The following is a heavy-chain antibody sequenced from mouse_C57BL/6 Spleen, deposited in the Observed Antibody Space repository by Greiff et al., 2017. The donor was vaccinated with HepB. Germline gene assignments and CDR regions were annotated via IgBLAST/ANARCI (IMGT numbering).Heavy chain of an antibody. V-gene: IGHV5-17*01. D-gene: IGHD3-2*02. CDR3: ARHVSSGYLYAMDY. J-gene: IGHJ4*01. Sequence: EVKLVESGGGLVKPGGSLKLSCAASGFTFSDYGMHWVRQAPEKGLEWVAYISSGSSTIYYADTVKGRFTISRDNAKNTLFLQMTSLRSEDTAMYYCARHVSSGYLYAMDYWGQGTSVTVSS. CDR2: ISSGSSTI. CDR1: GFTFSDYG.